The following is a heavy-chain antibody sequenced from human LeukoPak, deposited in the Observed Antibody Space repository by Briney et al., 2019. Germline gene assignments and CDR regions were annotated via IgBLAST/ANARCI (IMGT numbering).Heavy chain of an antibody. CDR2: INHSGST. J-gene: IGHJ3*02. Sequence: SETLSLTCAVYGGSFSGYNWSWIRQPPGKRLEWIGEINHSGSTNYNPSLKSRVTISVDTSKNQFSLKLSSVTAADTAVYYCARVPNYYDSSGYPRYAFDIWGQGTMVTVSS. D-gene: IGHD3-22*01. V-gene: IGHV4-34*01. CDR3: ARVPNYYDSSGYPRYAFDI. CDR1: GGSFSGYN.